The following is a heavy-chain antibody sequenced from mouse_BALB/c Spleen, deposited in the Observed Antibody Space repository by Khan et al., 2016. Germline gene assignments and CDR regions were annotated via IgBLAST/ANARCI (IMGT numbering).Heavy chain of an antibody. V-gene: IGHV3-8*02. CDR3: GRYDGSTYVRAMDY. Sequence: EVQLQESGPSLVKPSQTLSLTCSVTGDSITSGNWNWIRKFPGNKLEYMGYISYSGSTYPNPSLKSRISITRDTSKNQYYLQLNSVTTEDTATYYCGRYDGSTYVRAMDYWGHGTSVTVSS. D-gene: IGHD1-1*01. CDR2: ISYSGST. CDR1: GDSITSGN. J-gene: IGHJ4*01.